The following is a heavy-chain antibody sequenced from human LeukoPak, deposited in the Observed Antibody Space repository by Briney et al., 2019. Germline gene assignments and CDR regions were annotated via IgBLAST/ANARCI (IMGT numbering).Heavy chain of an antibody. CDR2: ISPSSGTK. V-gene: IGHV3-23*01. J-gene: IGHJ4*02. D-gene: IGHD6-25*01. CDR3: AGSPSGSGWKIDY. CDR1: GFTFTTYA. Sequence: TGGSLRLSCAASGFTFTTYAMGWVRQAPGKGLEWVSIISPSSGTKYYADSVKGRFTISRDNSKNTVSLQMNSLRAEDTAVYYCAGSPSGSGWKIDYWGQGTRVTVSS.